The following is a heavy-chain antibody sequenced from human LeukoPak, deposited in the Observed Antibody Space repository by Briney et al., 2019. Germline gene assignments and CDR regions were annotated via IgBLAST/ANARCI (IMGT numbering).Heavy chain of an antibody. D-gene: IGHD3-22*01. Sequence: GGSLRLTCAASGFTFSSYGLNWVRQAPGKGLEWVAVIWYDGSNKYYADSVKGRFTISRDNSKNTLYLQMNSLRAEDTAVYYCERVSVGHVYYDSSSSNFVYWAQGALVTVSS. CDR1: GFTFSSYG. CDR2: IWYDGSNK. J-gene: IGHJ4*02. CDR3: ERVSVGHVYYDSSSSNFVY. V-gene: IGHV3-33*08.